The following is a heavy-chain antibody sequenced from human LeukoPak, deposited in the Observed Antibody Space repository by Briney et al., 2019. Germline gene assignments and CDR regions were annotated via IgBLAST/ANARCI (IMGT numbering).Heavy chain of an antibody. Sequence: SETLSLTCTVSGGSISSYYWSWIRQPPEKGLEWIGYIYYSGSTNYNPSLKSRVTMSVDTSKNQFSLKLSSVTAADTAVYYCVRVRYSSWYNWFDPWGQGTLVTVSS. CDR2: IYYSGST. J-gene: IGHJ5*02. CDR3: VRVRYSSWYNWFDP. D-gene: IGHD6-13*01. CDR1: GGSISSYY. V-gene: IGHV4-59*12.